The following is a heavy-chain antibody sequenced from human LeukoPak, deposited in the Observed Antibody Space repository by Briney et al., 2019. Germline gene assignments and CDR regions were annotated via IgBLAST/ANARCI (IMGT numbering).Heavy chain of an antibody. D-gene: IGHD5-12*01. Sequence: GGSLRLSCAASGFTFSSYEMIWVRQAPGKGLEWVSYISKSGGGSITYYADSVKGRFTISRDNVKNSLYLQMNSLRVEDTAVYYCARDDGSYRGMATTYGGLDYWGQGTPVTVSS. CDR1: GFTFSSYE. J-gene: IGHJ4*02. V-gene: IGHV3-48*03. CDR2: ISKSGGGSIT. CDR3: ARDDGSYRGMATTYGGLDY.